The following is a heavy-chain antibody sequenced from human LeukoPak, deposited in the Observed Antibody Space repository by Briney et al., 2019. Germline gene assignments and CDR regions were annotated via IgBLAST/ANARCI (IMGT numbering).Heavy chain of an antibody. CDR1: GYSISSGYY. J-gene: IGHJ4*02. V-gene: IGHV4-38-2*02. CDR2: IYHSGST. CDR3: ARDPSIPGFDY. D-gene: IGHD3-10*01. Sequence: SETLSLTCTVSGYSISSGYYWGWIRQPPGKGLEWIGSIYHSGSTYYNPSLKSRVTISVDTSKNQFSLKPSSVTAADTAVYYCARDPSIPGFDYWGQGTLVTVSS.